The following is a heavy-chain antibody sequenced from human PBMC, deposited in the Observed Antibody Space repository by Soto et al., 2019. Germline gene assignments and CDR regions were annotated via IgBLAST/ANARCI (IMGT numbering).Heavy chain of an antibody. J-gene: IGHJ4*02. CDR3: ARARDGYNFLYEPT. V-gene: IGHV3-53*01. D-gene: IGHD5-12*01. CDR1: GFTVTNNY. CDR2: IYSGGST. Sequence: EVQLLESGGGLVQPGGSLRLSCAASGFTVTNNYMSWVRQAPGKGLEWVSVIYSGGSTYYADSVKGRFSISRDNSRNTVFLQMNSLRAEDTAVYYCARARDGYNFLYEPTWGQGTLVTVSS.